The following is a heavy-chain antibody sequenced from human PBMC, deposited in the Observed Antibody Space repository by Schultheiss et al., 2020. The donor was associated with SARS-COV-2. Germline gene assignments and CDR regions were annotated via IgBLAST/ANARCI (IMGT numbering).Heavy chain of an antibody. J-gene: IGHJ4*02. CDR2: ISYDGSNK. Sequence: GESLKISCAASGFTFSSYGMHWVRQAPGKGLEWVAVISYDGSNKYYADSVKGRFTISRDNSKNTLYLQMNSLRAEDTAVYYCASRDYWGQGTLVTVSS. V-gene: IGHV3-30*03. CDR1: GFTFSSYG. CDR3: ASRDY.